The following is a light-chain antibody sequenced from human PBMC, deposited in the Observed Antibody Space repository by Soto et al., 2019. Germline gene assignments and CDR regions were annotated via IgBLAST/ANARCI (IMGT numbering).Light chain of an antibody. CDR1: QSVTGTN. J-gene: IGKJ1*01. CDR3: HQYGSSLWT. CDR2: DAV. V-gene: IGKV3-20*01. Sequence: IVLTQSPVTLSLSPGEGATLSCRASQSVTGTNLAWYQQRAGQAPRLLIYDAVRTANGIPDMFRGSGSGTVFPLTISLLEPEDFAVYSCHQYGSSLWTFGQGTKVEI.